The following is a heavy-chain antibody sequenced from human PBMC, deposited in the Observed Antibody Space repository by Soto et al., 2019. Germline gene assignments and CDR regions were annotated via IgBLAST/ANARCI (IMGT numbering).Heavy chain of an antibody. CDR2: IKSITDGGTT. V-gene: IGHV3-15*01. CDR3: STGRSTYGLDS. J-gene: IGHJ4*02. Sequence: PGGSLRLSCVASAFSFTNAWMSWVRQAPGKGLEWVGRIKSITDGGTTDYAAPVKGRFTISRDDSNNTPYLQMNSLKTEDTAVYYCSTGRSTYGLDSWGQGTLVTVSS. D-gene: IGHD5-18*01. CDR1: AFSFTNAW.